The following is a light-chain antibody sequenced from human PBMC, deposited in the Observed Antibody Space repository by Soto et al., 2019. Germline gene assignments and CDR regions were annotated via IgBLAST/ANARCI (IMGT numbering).Light chain of an antibody. CDR1: QSVSISY. CDR2: GTS. Sequence: EIVLTQSPGTLSLSPGERATLSCRASQSVSISYLAWYQQKPGQAPRLLIFGTSSRATGISDRFSGSGSGTDFTLTISRLEPEDFAVYYCQQYGSSPWMFGQGTKVEI. J-gene: IGKJ1*01. CDR3: QQYGSSPWM. V-gene: IGKV3-20*01.